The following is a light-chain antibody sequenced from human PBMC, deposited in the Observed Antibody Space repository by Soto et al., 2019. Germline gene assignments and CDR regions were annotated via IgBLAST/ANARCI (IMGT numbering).Light chain of an antibody. Sequence: DIVLTQSPLSLPVTPGEPASISCRSSQSLLYSNGYNYLDWYLQKPGQSPQLLIYLGSNRASGVPDRFSGSGSGAEFTLKISRVEAEDVGVYYCMQALRAPFTFGPGTKVDIK. J-gene: IGKJ3*01. CDR2: LGS. CDR3: MQALRAPFT. V-gene: IGKV2-28*01. CDR1: QSLLYSNGYNY.